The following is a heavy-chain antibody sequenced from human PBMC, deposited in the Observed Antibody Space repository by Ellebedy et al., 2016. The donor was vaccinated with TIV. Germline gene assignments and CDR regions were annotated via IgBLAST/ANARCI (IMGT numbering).Heavy chain of an antibody. CDR1: GFTFSSYG. D-gene: IGHD5-24*01. CDR2: INSDGSST. CDR3: ARGAWGYNPTFDP. Sequence: ETLSLTCAASGFTFSSYGMHWVRQAPGKGLEWVSRINSDGSSTRYADSVKGRFTISRDNAKNTLYLQMNSLRAEDTAVYYCARGAWGYNPTFDPWGQGTLVTVSS. V-gene: IGHV3-74*01. J-gene: IGHJ5*02.